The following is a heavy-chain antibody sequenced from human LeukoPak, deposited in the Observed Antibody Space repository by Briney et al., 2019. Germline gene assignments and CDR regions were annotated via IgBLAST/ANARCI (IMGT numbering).Heavy chain of an antibody. Sequence: SETLSLTCTVSGGSISSYFWGWIRQSPGKGLEWIGSISYSGTTYYNPSLKSRVTISVDTSKNQFSLKLNSVTAADTAVFYCAANSADYNTLGSSYKVWGQGTLVTVSS. J-gene: IGHJ4*02. CDR3: AANSADYNTLGSSYKV. V-gene: IGHV4-39*01. D-gene: IGHD3-10*01. CDR1: GGSISSYF. CDR2: ISYSGTT.